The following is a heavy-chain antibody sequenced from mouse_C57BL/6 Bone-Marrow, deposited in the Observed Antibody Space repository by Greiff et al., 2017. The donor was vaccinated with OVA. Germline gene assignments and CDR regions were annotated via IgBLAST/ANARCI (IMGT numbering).Heavy chain of an antibody. Sequence: QVQLKQSGAELARPGASVKLSCKASGYTLTDYEMSWVKQTPGQGLEWIGEIYPRSGNTYYHEKFKGKATLTADKSSSTAYMELRSLTSEDSAVYFCALTQYFDVWGTGTTVTVSS. CDR2: IYPRSGNT. J-gene: IGHJ1*03. CDR1: GYTLTDYE. V-gene: IGHV1-81*01. D-gene: IGHD4-1*01. CDR3: ALTQYFDV.